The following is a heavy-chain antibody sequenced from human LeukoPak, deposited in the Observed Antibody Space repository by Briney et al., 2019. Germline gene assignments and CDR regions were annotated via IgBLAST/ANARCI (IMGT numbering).Heavy chain of an antibody. CDR3: AREPRGGGYSFDY. J-gene: IGHJ4*02. CDR2: ISLAGQT. Sequence: SGTLSLTCGVSGGSISGTNWWSWVRQPPGQGLEWIGEISLAGQTNYNPSLNGRVTMSLDKSSNQLSLHLTSVTAADTAVYYCAREPRGGGYSFDYWGQGTLVTVSS. D-gene: IGHD5-12*01. CDR1: GGSISGTNW. V-gene: IGHV4-4*02.